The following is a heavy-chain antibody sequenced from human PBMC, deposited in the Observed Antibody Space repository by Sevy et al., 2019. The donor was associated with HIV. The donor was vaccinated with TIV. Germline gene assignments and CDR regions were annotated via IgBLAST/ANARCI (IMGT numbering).Heavy chain of an antibody. Sequence: GGSLRLSCAASGFTFSSYSMNWVRQAPGKGLEWVSSISSSSSYIYYADSVKGRFTISRDNAKNSLYLQMNSLRAEDTAVYYCARVPVGYCSSTSCRAAIYYYYYMDVWGKGTTVTVSS. V-gene: IGHV3-21*01. CDR3: ARVPVGYCSSTSCRAAIYYYYYMDV. CDR1: GFTFSSYS. D-gene: IGHD2-2*01. CDR2: ISSSSSYI. J-gene: IGHJ6*03.